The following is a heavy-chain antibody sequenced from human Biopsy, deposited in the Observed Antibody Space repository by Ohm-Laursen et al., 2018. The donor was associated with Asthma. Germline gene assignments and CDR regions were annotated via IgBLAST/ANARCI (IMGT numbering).Heavy chain of an antibody. CDR2: ISYDGSNK. V-gene: IGHV3-30*03. CDR3: SREEPTSGWYQGSILR. D-gene: IGHD6-19*01. Sequence: SLRLSCAASGFTFSSFGMHWVRQAPGKGLEWVACISYDGSNKYYADSVKGRPTISRDNSKNTLYLQMNSLRAEDTAVYYCSREEPTSGWYQGSILRWGQGTLVTVSS. J-gene: IGHJ4*02. CDR1: GFTFSSFG.